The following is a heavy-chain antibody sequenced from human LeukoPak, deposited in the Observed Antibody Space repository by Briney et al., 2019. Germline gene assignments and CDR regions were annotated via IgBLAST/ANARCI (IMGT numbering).Heavy chain of an antibody. CDR1: RFTFGTYW. D-gene: IGHD3-10*01. J-gene: IGHJ6*02. V-gene: IGHV3-7*01. CDR2: IKQDGSEE. Sequence: GGSLRLSCAASRFTFGTYWMHWVRQAPGKGLEWVANIKQDGSEEYYVDSVKGRFSISRDNTKNSLYLQMDSLRAEDTAVYFCTRGGSGSYYNTYYNGLDAWGQGTKVTVSS. CDR3: TRGGSGSYYNTYYNGLDA.